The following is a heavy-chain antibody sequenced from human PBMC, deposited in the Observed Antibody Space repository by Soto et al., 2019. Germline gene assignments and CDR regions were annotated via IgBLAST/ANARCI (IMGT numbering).Heavy chain of an antibody. J-gene: IGHJ4*02. V-gene: IGHV1-2*02. CDR3: MSGGWGDSPIDY. Sequence: QVYLLQSGAEVKKVGASVTVSCKTSGYTFSAYYVHWARRAPGRGFQWLGWINPSNEVTTFSEFFQGRITMTRDTSTTTVHMELNRLTSDDPAVYYCMSGGWGDSPIDYWGQGTQVTVSS. CDR1: GYTFSAYY. D-gene: IGHD3-16*01. CDR2: INPSNEVT.